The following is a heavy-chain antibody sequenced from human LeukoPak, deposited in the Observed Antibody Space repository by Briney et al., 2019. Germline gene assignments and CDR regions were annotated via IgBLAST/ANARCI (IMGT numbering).Heavy chain of an antibody. CDR1: GFTFSSYW. Sequence: PGGSLRLSCAASGFTFSSYWMSWVRQAPGKGLEWVANIKQDGSEKYYVDSVKGRFTISRDNAKNSLYLQMNSLRAEDTAVYYCAQQRGYGSGSLDYWGQGTLVTVSS. V-gene: IGHV3-7*01. D-gene: IGHD3-10*01. CDR2: IKQDGSEK. CDR3: AQQRGYGSGSLDY. J-gene: IGHJ4*02.